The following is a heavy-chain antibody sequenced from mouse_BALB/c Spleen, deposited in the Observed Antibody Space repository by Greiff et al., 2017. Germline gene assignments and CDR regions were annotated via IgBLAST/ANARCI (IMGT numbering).Heavy chain of an antibody. V-gene: IGHV5-6*01. J-gene: IGHJ4*01. D-gene: IGHD2-4*01. CDR3: ARHRVDYAFSYAMDY. CDR2: ISSGGSYT. Sequence: EVMLVESGGDLVKPGGSLKLSCAASGFTFSSYGMSWVRQTPDKRLEWVATISSGGSYTYYPDSVKGRFTISRDNAKNTLYLQMSSLKSEDTAMYYCARHRVDYAFSYAMDYWGQGTSVTVSS. CDR1: GFTFSSYG.